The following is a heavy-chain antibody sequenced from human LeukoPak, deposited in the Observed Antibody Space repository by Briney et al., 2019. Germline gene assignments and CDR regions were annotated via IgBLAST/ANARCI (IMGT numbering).Heavy chain of an antibody. CDR1: GGSISSGDYY. Sequence: PSETLSLTCTVSGGSISSGDYYWSWIRQPPGKGLEWIGYIYYSGSTYYNPSLKSRVTISVDTSKNQFSLKLSSVTAADTAVYYCARGPERYYGMDVWGQGTTVTVSS. CDR2: IYYSGST. J-gene: IGHJ6*02. V-gene: IGHV4-30-4*08. CDR3: ARGPERYYGMDV.